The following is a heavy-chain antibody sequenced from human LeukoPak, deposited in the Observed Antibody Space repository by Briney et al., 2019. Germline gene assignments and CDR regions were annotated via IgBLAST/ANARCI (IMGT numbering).Heavy chain of an antibody. CDR3: AREGVVVPAATGGDYYYYYGMDV. D-gene: IGHD2-2*01. CDR1: GGTFSSYA. V-gene: IGHV1-69*13. CDR2: IIPIFGTA. Sequence: SVKVSCKASGGTFSSYAISWVRQAPGQGLEWMGGIIPIFGTANYAQKFQGRVTITADESTSTAYMELSSLRSEDTAVYYCAREGVVVPAATGGDYYYYYGMDVWGQGTTVTVSS. J-gene: IGHJ6*02.